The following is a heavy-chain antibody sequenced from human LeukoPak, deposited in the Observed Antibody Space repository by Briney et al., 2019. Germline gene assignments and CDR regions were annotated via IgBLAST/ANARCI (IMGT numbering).Heavy chain of an antibody. V-gene: IGHV4-34*01. Sequence: SETLSLTCAVYGGSFSSYYWSWIRQPPGKGLEWIGEINHSGSTNYNPSLKSRVTISVDTSTNQFSLKVSSVTAADTAMYYCARPVRGPWGQGTLVTVSS. J-gene: IGHJ5*02. CDR2: INHSGST. CDR3: ARPVRGP. CDR1: GGSFSSYY.